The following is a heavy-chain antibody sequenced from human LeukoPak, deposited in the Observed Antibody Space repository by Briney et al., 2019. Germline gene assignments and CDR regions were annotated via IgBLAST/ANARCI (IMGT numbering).Heavy chain of an antibody. V-gene: IGHV3-7*01. CDR2: IKQDGSEK. CDR3: ARWDSGSYYGIGD. D-gene: IGHD1-26*01. J-gene: IGHJ4*02. CDR1: GFTLSIYW. Sequence: GGSLRLSCAASGFTLSIYWMSWVRQAPGKGLEWVANIKQDGSEKYYADSVKGRFTISRDNAKNSLYLQMNSLRAEDTAVYYCARWDSGSYYGIGDWGQGTLVTVSS.